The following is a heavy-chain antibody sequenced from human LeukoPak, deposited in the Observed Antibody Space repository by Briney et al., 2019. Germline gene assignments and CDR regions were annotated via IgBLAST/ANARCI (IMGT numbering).Heavy chain of an antibody. CDR3: VSRRVDYFDY. Sequence: SQTLSLTCTVSGGSISSGSYYWSWIRQPAGKGLEWIGRIYTSGSTNYNPSLKSRVTISVDTSKNQFSLKLSSVTAADTAVYYCVSRRVDYFDYWGQGTLVTVSS. CDR2: IYTSGST. V-gene: IGHV4-61*02. J-gene: IGHJ4*02. CDR1: GGSISSGSYY.